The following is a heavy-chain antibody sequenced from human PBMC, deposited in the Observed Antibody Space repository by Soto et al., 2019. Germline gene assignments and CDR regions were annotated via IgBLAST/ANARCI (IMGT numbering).Heavy chain of an antibody. CDR1: GDTFSSYA. J-gene: IGHJ4*02. Sequence: QVQLVQSGAEVKKPGSSVKVSCKASGDTFSSYASTWVRQAPGQGLEWVGGIIPPLGTANYARKFQGRVTITADESTRTAYMELSSLRSEDTAVYYCARVGSDNYYDSSGSRDYWGQGTLVTVSS. V-gene: IGHV1-69*01. D-gene: IGHD3-22*01. CDR2: IIPPLGTA. CDR3: ARVGSDNYYDSSGSRDY.